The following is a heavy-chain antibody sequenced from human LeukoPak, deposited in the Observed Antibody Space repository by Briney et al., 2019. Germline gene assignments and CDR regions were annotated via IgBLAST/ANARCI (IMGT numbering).Heavy chain of an antibody. D-gene: IGHD1-26*01. CDR3: ATYSGPDKWDASDM. V-gene: IGHV3-7*01. J-gene: IGHJ3*02. Sequence: GWSLRLSCAASGFTFSSYAMTWVRQAPGKGLEWVATIRVDGSVEYPVGSMKGRFTISRDNAKNSLHLQMNSLRVEDTAVYYCATYSGPDKWDASDMWGQGTLVTVSS. CDR1: GFTFSSYA. CDR2: IRVDGSVE.